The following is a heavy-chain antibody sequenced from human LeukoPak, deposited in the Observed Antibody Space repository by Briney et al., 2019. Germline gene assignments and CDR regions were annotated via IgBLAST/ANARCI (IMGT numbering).Heavy chain of an antibody. J-gene: IGHJ4*02. V-gene: IGHV3-7*01. CDR1: GFPLSTFW. D-gene: IGHD7-27*01. CDR2: IREDGSD. Sequence: GGPLRLSCAVSGFPLSTFWMSWVLQAPGKGLEWVASIREDGSDYVASMKGRFAISRDNAKNSLYLEMNSLRAEDTAVYYCARDVNWGHFNYWGQGTLVTVSS. CDR3: ARDVNWGHFNY.